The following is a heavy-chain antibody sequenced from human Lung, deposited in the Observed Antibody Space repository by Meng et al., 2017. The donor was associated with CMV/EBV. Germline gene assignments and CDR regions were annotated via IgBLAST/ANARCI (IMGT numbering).Heavy chain of an antibody. CDR1: GFNFRTYS. CDR3: ARETGSSGWYGPGD. Sequence: GGSLRLXXAASGFNFRTYSMNWVRQAPGKGLEWVSSISSSSTYIYYADSVKGRFTISRDNAKNSLYLQMNSLRAEDTAVYYCARETGSSGWYGPGDWGQGNXVNGYS. V-gene: IGHV3-21*01. J-gene: IGHJ4*02. D-gene: IGHD6-19*01. CDR2: ISSSSTYI.